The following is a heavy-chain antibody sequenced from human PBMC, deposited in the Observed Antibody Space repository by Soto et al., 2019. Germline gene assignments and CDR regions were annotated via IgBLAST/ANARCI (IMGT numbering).Heavy chain of an antibody. Sequence: WETLSLTCTVSGSSISIYYWSWIRQPPGKGLEWIGYFYYSGSTNYNPPLKSRVTLSVDPPKNQYSLRLSSVTAADTAVYYCARVSSVWEGGHYSYYGMDVWGQGTTVPVSS. J-gene: IGHJ6*02. CDR1: GSSISIYY. V-gene: IGHV4-59*01. CDR2: FYYSGST. D-gene: IGHD6-19*01. CDR3: ARVSSVWEGGHYSYYGMDV.